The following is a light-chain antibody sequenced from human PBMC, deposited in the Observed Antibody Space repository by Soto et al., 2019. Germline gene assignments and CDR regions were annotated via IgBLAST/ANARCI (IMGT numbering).Light chain of an antibody. V-gene: IGLV2-23*02. CDR2: EVS. Sequence: QSALTQPASVSGSPGQSITISCTGTSSDVGSYNLVSWYQQHPGKAPKLMIYEVSKRPSGVSNRFSGSKSGNTASLTISGLHAEDDADYYCYSNAGNSPHYVFGAGTKVTVL. CDR3: YSNAGNSPHYV. J-gene: IGLJ1*01. CDR1: SSDVGSYNL.